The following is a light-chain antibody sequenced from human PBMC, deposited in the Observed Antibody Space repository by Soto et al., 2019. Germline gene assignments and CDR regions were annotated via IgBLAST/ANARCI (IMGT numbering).Light chain of an antibody. Sequence: EIVLTQSPGTLSLSPGERATLSCRASQSVSSSYLAWYQQKPGQAPRLLIYGVSSRATGIPDRFSGSGSGTDFTLTISRVEPEDFAVYYCQYYGSSPPFTFGPGTKVDIK. CDR2: GVS. CDR1: QSVSSSY. CDR3: QYYGSSPPFT. J-gene: IGKJ3*01. V-gene: IGKV3-20*01.